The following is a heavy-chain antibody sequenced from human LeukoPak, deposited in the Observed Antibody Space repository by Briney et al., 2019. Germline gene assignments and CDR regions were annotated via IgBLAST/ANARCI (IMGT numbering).Heavy chain of an antibody. Sequence: GGSPRLSCAASGFTFSSYSMNWVRQAPGKGLEWVSSISSSSSYIYYADSVKGRFTISRGNAKNSLYLQMNSLRAEDTAVYYCARDLPNYYGSGSTFDYWGQGTLVTVSS. D-gene: IGHD3-10*01. CDR2: ISSSSSYI. V-gene: IGHV3-21*01. J-gene: IGHJ4*02. CDR1: GFTFSSYS. CDR3: ARDLPNYYGSGSTFDY.